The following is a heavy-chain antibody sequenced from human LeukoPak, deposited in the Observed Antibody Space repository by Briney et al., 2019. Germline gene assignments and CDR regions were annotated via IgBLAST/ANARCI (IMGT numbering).Heavy chain of an antibody. Sequence: SETLSLTCTVSGGSISSYCWSWIRQPPGKGLEWIGYIFYSGSTYYSPSLRSRVTISLDTSRNQFSLKLNSVTAADTAVYYCAKSNGYGLVDIWGQGTMVTVSS. V-gene: IGHV4-59*12. D-gene: IGHD3-10*01. CDR3: AKSNGYGLVDI. CDR2: IFYSGST. J-gene: IGHJ3*02. CDR1: GGSISSYC.